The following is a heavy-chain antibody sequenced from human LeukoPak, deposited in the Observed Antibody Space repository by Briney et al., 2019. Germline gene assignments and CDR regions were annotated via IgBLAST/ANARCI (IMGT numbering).Heavy chain of an antibody. J-gene: IGHJ4*02. CDR1: GGSISGSISGTY. Sequence: SETLSLTCTVSGGSISGSISGTYWSWVRQPAGKGLEWIGRIHSSGSTKYNPSLKSRVTMSVDTSKNQLFLRLTSVTAADTPLYYCARGSQNYYNPFDNWGQGTLVTVSS. V-gene: IGHV4-4*07. CDR2: IHSSGST. D-gene: IGHD3-10*01. CDR3: ARGSQNYYNPFDN.